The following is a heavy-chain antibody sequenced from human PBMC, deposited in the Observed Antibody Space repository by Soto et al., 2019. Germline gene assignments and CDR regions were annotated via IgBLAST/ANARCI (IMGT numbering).Heavy chain of an antibody. V-gene: IGHV1-8*01. CDR1: GYTFTSYD. CDR3: ARGRIGRKAAAGTYFDY. J-gene: IGHJ4*02. Sequence: ASVKVSCKASGYTFTSYDINWVRQATGQGREWMGWMNPNSGNTGYAQKFQGRVTMTRNTSISTAYMELSSLRSEDTAVYYCARGRIGRKAAAGTYFDYWGQGTLVTVSS. CDR2: MNPNSGNT. D-gene: IGHD6-13*01.